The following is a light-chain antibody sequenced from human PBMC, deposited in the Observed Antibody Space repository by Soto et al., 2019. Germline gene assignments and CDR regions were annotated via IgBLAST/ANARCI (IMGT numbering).Light chain of an antibody. Sequence: QSLLTQPPSTSGTPGQRVTISCSGSISNIGSNTVTWYQQLPVTAPKLLIYSNNQRPSGVPDRFSGSKSGTSASLAISGLQSEDEADYYCAAWDDSLNGSYVFGTGTKVTVL. CDR2: SNN. V-gene: IGLV1-44*01. CDR3: AAWDDSLNGSYV. J-gene: IGLJ1*01. CDR1: ISNIGSNT.